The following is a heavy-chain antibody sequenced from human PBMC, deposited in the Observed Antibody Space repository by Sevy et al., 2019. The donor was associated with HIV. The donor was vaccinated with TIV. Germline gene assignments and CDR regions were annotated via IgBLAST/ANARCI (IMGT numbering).Heavy chain of an antibody. V-gene: IGHV3-21*01. CDR1: GFTFSSYS. CDR2: ISSSSSYI. CDR3: ARVGITMIDYYYSYMDV. Sequence: GGSLRLSCAASGFTFSSYSMNWVRQAPGKGLEWVSSISSSSSYIYYADSVKGQFTISRDNAKNSLYLQMNSLRAEDTAVYYCARVGITMIDYYYSYMDVWGKGTTVTVSS. J-gene: IGHJ6*03. D-gene: IGHD3-22*01.